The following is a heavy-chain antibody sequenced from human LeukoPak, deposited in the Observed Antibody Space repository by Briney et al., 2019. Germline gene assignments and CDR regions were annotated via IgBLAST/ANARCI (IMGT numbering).Heavy chain of an antibody. CDR2: IRYDGSNK. J-gene: IGHJ4*02. Sequence: GGSLRLSCAASGFIVSTYYMHWVRQAPGKGLEWVAFIRYDGSNKYYADSVKGRFTISRDNSKNTLYLQMNSLRAEDTAVYYCAKDIGSYYDYWGQGILVTVSS. CDR1: GFIVSTYY. V-gene: IGHV3-30*02. D-gene: IGHD3-10*01. CDR3: AKDIGSYYDY.